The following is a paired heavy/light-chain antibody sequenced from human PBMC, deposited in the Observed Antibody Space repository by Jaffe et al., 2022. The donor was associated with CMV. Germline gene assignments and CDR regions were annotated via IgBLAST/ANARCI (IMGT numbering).Light chain of an antibody. V-gene: IGKV4-1*01. CDR2: WAS. J-gene: IGKJ1*01. CDR1: QSVLHSSSNKNY. CDR3: HQYYSFPQT. Sequence: DIVMTQSPDSLAVSLGERATINCKSSQSVLHSSSNKNYLAWYQQIPGQPPKLLIYWASTRESGVPDRFSGSGSGTDFTLTISSLQAEDVAVYYCHQYYSFPQTFGQGTKVEIK.
Heavy chain of an antibody. V-gene: IGHV1-18*01. J-gene: IGHJ1*01. CDR2: ISTYNGNT. Sequence: QVQLVQSGAEVKKPGASVMVSCKTSGYTFTTYGITWVRQAPGQGLEWMGWISTYNGNTNYAQKFQGRVTMTTDTSTRTAYMEVRSLRSDDTAMYYCARDISLFQSWGQGTLVTVTS. CDR1: GYTFTTYG. D-gene: IGHD1-20*01. CDR3: ARDISLFQS.